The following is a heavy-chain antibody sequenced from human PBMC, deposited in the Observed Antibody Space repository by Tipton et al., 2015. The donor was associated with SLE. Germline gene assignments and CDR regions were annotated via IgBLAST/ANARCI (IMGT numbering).Heavy chain of an antibody. D-gene: IGHD5-12*01. V-gene: IGHV1-46*01. Sequence: QLVQSGAEVKKPGASVKVSCKASGYTFTSYYMHWVRQAPGQGLEWMGIINPSGGSTSYAQKFQGRVTMTRDTSTSTVYMELSSLRSEATAVYYCARDPGGVATAFDIWGQGTMVTVSS. CDR3: ARDPGGVATAFDI. J-gene: IGHJ3*02. CDR2: INPSGGST. CDR1: GYTFTSYY.